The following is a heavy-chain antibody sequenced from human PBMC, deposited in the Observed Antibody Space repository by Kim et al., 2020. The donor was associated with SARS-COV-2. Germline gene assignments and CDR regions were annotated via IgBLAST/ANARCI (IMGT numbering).Heavy chain of an antibody. J-gene: IGHJ4*02. V-gene: IGHV3-43*01. Sequence: GGSLRLSCAASGFTFDDYTMHWVRQAPGKGLEWVSLISWDGGSTYYADSVKGRFTISRDNSKNSLYLQMNSLRTEDTALYYCAKVMRTYDSSGSELDYWGQGTLVTVSS. CDR3: AKVMRTYDSSGSELDY. D-gene: IGHD3-22*01. CDR2: ISWDGGST. CDR1: GFTFDDYT.